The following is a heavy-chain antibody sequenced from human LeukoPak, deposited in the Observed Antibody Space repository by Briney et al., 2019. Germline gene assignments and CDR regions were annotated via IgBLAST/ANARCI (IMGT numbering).Heavy chain of an antibody. V-gene: IGHV4-34*01. Sequence: SETLSLTCAVYGGSFSGYYWSWIRQPPGKGLEWIGEINHSGSTNYNPSLKSRVTISVDTSKNQFSLKLSSVTAADTAVYYCARGRGNYYDSSGYYPAWGQGTLVTVSS. CDR1: GGSFSGYY. J-gene: IGHJ5*02. CDR2: INHSGST. D-gene: IGHD3-22*01. CDR3: ARGRGNYYDSSGYYPA.